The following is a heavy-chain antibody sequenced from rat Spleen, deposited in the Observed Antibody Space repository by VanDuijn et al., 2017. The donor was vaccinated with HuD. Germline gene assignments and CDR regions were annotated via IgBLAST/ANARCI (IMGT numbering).Heavy chain of an antibody. CDR3: TRDRLGAYYFDS. CDR2: MRYDGDT. V-gene: IGHV2S30*01. Sequence: QVQLKESGPGLVLPSQTLSLTCTVSGFSLSNYGVIWVRQPPGKGLEWMGRMRYDGDTYYNSALTSRLSISWDTSKNQVFLKLNSLQTDDTAIYYCTRDRLGAYYFDSWGQGVMVTVSS. J-gene: IGHJ2*01. D-gene: IGHD5-1*01. CDR1: GFSLSNYG.